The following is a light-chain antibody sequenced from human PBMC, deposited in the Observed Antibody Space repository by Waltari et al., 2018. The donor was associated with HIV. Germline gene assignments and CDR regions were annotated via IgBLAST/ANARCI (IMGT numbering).Light chain of an antibody. CDR3: QSYDSSLSSYV. Sequence: QSVLTQPPSVSGAPGQRVTISCTGSSSNIRAGFAVHWYQQPPGIAPKLLIYAATNRHSGVPDRCSGSKSGTSASLAITGLQAEDEADYYCQSYDSSLSSYVFASGTRVTVL. V-gene: IGLV1-40*01. CDR1: SSNIRAGFA. CDR2: AAT. J-gene: IGLJ1*01.